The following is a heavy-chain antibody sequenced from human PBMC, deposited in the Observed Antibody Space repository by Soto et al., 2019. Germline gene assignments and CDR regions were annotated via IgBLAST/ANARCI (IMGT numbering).Heavy chain of an antibody. D-gene: IGHD3-10*01. CDR3: ARGYGSGSYSPPQYYYYGMDV. CDR1: GGTFSSYA. V-gene: IGHV1-69*01. Sequence: QVQPVQSGAEVKKPGSSVKVSCKASGGTFSSYAISWVRQAPGQGLEWMGGIIPIFGTATYAQKFQGRVTITADESTSTASMELSSLRSEDTAVYYFARGYGSGSYSPPQYYYYGMDVWGQGTTVTFSS. J-gene: IGHJ6*02. CDR2: IIPIFGTA.